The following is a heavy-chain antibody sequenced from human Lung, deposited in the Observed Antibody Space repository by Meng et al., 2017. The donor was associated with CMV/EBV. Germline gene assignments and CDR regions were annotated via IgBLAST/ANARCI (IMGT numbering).Heavy chain of an antibody. D-gene: IGHD3-9*01. CDR3: ARDNDWGPDY. CDR2: IYPNSGGT. Sequence: ASXXVSCKASGYTFTDHYLHWVRQAPGQGLEWMGWIYPNSGGTQYAQKFQGRLTVTTDTSISTGYMELSSLGSDDTAVYYCARDNDWGPDYLGQGALVTVSS. J-gene: IGHJ4*02. CDR1: GYTFTDHY. V-gene: IGHV1-2*02.